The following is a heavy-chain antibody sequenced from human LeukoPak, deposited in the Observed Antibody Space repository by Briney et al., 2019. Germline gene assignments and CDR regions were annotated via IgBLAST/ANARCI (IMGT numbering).Heavy chain of an antibody. CDR2: TSYRSKLYN. J-gene: IGHJ4*02. V-gene: IGHV6-1*01. CDR1: GDSFSTNSVA. D-gene: IGHD5-24*01. Sequence: SQTLSLTCAISGDSFSTNSVAWNWIRQSPSRGLEWLGRTSYRSKLYNDYAVSVKSRITITPDTSKNQFSLQLNSVTPEDTAVYYCAREAEITRFDYWGQGTLVTVSS. CDR3: AREAEITRFDY.